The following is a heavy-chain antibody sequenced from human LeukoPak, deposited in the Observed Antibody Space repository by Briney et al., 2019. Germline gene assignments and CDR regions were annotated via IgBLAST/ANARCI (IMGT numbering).Heavy chain of an antibody. J-gene: IGHJ3*02. CDR1: GYTFTGYY. CDR2: INPNSGGT. Sequence: PGASVKVSCKASGYTFTGYYMHWVRQAPGQGLEWMGWINPNSGGTNYAQKFQGRVTMTRDTSISTAYMELSRLRSDDTAVYYCARNWNDADFASDAFDIWGQGNLVTVSS. CDR3: ARNWNDADFASDAFDI. V-gene: IGHV1-2*02. D-gene: IGHD1-1*01.